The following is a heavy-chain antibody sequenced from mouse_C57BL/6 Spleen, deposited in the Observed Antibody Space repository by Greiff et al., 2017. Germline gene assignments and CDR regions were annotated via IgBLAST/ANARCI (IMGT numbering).Heavy chain of an antibody. J-gene: IGHJ4*01. Sequence: VHVKQSGPELVKPGASVKISCKASGYSFTDYNMNWVKQSNGKSLEWIGVINPNYGTTSYNQKFKGKATLTVDQSSSTAYMQLNSLTSEDSAVYYSAVRHYYAMDYWGQGTSVTVSS. CDR1: GYSFTDYN. CDR3: AVRHYYAMDY. V-gene: IGHV1-39*01. CDR2: INPNYGTT.